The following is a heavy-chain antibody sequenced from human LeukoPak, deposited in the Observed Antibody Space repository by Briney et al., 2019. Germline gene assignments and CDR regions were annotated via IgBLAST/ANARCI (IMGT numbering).Heavy chain of an antibody. CDR1: GFTFSSYS. CDR2: ISSSSSYI. CDR3: ATVDTALVTIDY. D-gene: IGHD5-18*01. V-gene: IGHV3-21*01. J-gene: IGHJ4*02. Sequence: GGSLRLSCAASGFTFSSYSMNWVRQAPGKGLEWVSSISSSSSYIYYADSVKGRFTISRDNAKNSLYLQMNSLRVEDTAVYYCATVDTALVTIDYWGQGTLVTVSS.